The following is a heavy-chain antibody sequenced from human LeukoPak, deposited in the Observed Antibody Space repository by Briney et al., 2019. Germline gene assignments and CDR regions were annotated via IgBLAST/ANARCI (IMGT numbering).Heavy chain of an antibody. V-gene: IGHV3-23*01. CDR2: ISGSGGST. D-gene: IGHD3-3*01. Sequence: GGSLRLSCAASGFTFSSYAMSWVRQAPGKGLEWVSAISGSGGSTYYADSVKGRFTISRDNSKNTLYLQMNSLRAEDTAVYYCAREVTGRITIFGVVIDTNWFDPWGQGTLVTVSS. CDR1: GFTFSSYA. J-gene: IGHJ5*02. CDR3: AREVTGRITIFGVVIDTNWFDP.